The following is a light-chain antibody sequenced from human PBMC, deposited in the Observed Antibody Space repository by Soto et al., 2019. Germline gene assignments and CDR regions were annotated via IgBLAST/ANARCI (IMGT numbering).Light chain of an antibody. CDR2: GAS. V-gene: IGKV3-20*01. Sequence: EIVLTQSPGTLSLSPGEGATLSCRASKSGSSSYLAWYQQKPGQAPRLLIYGASSRATGIPDRFSGSGSGTDFTLTISRLEPEDFAVYYCQQYGSSQYTFGQGTKLEIK. CDR1: KSGSSSY. J-gene: IGKJ2*01. CDR3: QQYGSSQYT.